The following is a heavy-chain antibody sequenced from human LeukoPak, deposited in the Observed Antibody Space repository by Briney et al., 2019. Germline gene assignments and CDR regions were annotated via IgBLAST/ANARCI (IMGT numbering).Heavy chain of an antibody. D-gene: IGHD5-18*01. CDR3: VSPRGFSYGYFDY. J-gene: IGHJ4*02. CDR2: IYYSKNT. V-gene: IGHV4-39*01. Sequence: SETLSLTCTAFGGSISSSSAYWGWIRQPPGKGLEWIGSIYYSKNTYYNPSLKSRVTISADTSKNQFSLTLGSVSATDTAVYYCVSPRGFSYGYFDYWGQGTLVTVSS. CDR1: GGSISSSSAY.